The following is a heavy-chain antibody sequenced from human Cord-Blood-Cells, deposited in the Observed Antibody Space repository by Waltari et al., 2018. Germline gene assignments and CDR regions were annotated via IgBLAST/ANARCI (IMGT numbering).Heavy chain of an antibody. CDR3: ARLGSGYYFWFDP. CDR1: GYSISSGYY. D-gene: IGHD3-22*01. Sequence: QVQLQESGPGLVKPSETLSLTCAVSGYSISSGYYWGWIRQPPGKGLEWIGSIYHSGGTYYNPSLKSRGTISVDTSKNQFSLKLSSVTAADTAVYYCARLGSGYYFWFDPWGQGTLVTVSS. J-gene: IGHJ5*02. CDR2: IYHSGGT. V-gene: IGHV4-38-2*01.